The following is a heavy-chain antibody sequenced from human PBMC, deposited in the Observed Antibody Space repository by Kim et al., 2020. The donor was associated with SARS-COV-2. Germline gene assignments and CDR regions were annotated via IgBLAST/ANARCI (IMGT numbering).Heavy chain of an antibody. D-gene: IGHD4-17*01. CDR1: GGSISSGDYY. CDR3: ARDGPTVVTPVYYYYYGMDV. J-gene: IGHJ6*02. V-gene: IGHV4-30-4*01. CDR2: IYYSGST. Sequence: SETLSLTCTVSGGSISSGDYYWSWIRQPPGKGLEWIGYIYYSGSTYYNPSLKSRVTIAVDTSKIQFSLTLSSVTAADTAVYYCARDGPTVVTPVYYYYYGMDVWSQGSTVTVSS.